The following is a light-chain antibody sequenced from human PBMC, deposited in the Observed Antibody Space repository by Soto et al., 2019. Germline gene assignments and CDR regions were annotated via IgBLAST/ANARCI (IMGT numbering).Light chain of an antibody. Sequence: QSALTQPASVSGSRGQSITISCTGTSSDVGSYNLVSWYQQHPGKAPKLMIYEVSKRPSGVSNRFSGSKSGNTASLTISGLQAEDEADYYCCSYAGSSTHYVFGTGTKVTVL. J-gene: IGLJ1*01. CDR3: CSYAGSSTHYV. CDR2: EVS. V-gene: IGLV2-23*02. CDR1: SSDVGSYNL.